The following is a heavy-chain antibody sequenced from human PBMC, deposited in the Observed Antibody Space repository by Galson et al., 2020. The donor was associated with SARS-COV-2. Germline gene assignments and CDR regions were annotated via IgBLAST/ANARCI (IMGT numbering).Heavy chain of an antibody. CDR2: ISAYNGNT. CDR1: GYTFTSYG. J-gene: IGHJ4*02. CDR3: AREPYLAAAGTTPFDY. D-gene: IGHD6-13*01. Sequence: ASVKVSCKASGYTFTSYGISWVRQAPGQGLEWMGWISAYNGNTNYAQKLQGRVTMTTDTSTSTAYMELRSLRSDDTAVYYCAREPYLAAAGTTPFDYWGQGTLVTVSS. V-gene: IGHV1-18*04.